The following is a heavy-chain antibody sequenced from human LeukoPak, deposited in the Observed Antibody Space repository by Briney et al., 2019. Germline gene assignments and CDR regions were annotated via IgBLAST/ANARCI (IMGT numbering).Heavy chain of an antibody. CDR2: ISPHGI. CDR3: ASDSYSSIGYF. D-gene: IGHD2-2*01. V-gene: IGHV4-34*01. J-gene: IGHJ4*02. CDR1: GGSVSSYY. Sequence: PSETLSLTCTVSGGSVSSYYWSWIRQSPGKGLEWIGEISPHGIKYNPSLKSRVTISLDTTKDQFSLFLSSVTAADAAVYFCASDSYSSIGYFWSQGTLVTVSS.